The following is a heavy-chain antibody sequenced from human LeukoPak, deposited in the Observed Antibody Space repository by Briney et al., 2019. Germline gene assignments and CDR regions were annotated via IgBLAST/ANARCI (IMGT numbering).Heavy chain of an antibody. Sequence: KPSETLSLTCAGYGGSFSGYYWSWIRQPPGKGLEWIGEINHSGSTNYNPSLKSRVTISVDTSKNQFSLKLSSVTAADTAVYYCARVLFGYYFPWGQGTLVTVPS. CDR2: INHSGST. CDR3: ARVLFGYYFP. J-gene: IGHJ5*02. V-gene: IGHV4-34*01. CDR1: GGSFSGYY. D-gene: IGHD3-22*01.